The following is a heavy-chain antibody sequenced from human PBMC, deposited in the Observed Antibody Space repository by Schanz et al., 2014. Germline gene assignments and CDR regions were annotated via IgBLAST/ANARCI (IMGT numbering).Heavy chain of an antibody. D-gene: IGHD6-13*01. Sequence: EVQLVESGGGLVKPGGSLRLSCEASEFTFSSYKMNWVRQAPGKGLEWVSSISSSGSYIVYPVSVKGRFPISRDNAKNSRYLQRYSLRAEDTAVDYCAREKGWGRAAAGRKSCCYGMDVCGLGGSVTVSS. V-gene: IGHV3-21*01. CDR1: EFTFSSYK. J-gene: IGHJ6*02. CDR3: AREKGWGRAAAGRKSCCYGMDV. CDR2: ISSSGSYI.